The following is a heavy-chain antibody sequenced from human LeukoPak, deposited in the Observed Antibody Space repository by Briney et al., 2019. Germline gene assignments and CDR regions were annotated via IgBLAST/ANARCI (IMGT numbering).Heavy chain of an antibody. CDR2: IYYSGST. Sequence: SETLSLTCTVSGGSISSYYWSWIRQPPGKGLEWIGYIYYSGSTNYNPSLKSRVTISVDTSKHQFSLKQGSVTAADTAVYCCARQVSGYYDFWGGYYTGWFAPWGQGTLVTVSS. V-gene: IGHV4-59*08. CDR3: ARQVSGYYDFWGGYYTGWFAP. D-gene: IGHD3-3*01. J-gene: IGHJ5*02. CDR1: GGSISSYY.